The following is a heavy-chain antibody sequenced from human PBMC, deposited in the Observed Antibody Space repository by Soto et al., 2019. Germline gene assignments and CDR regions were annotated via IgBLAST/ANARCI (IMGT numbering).Heavy chain of an antibody. D-gene: IGHD3-3*01. Sequence: GESLKISCKGSGYSFTSYWIGWVRQMPGKGLEWMGIIYPGDSDTRYSPSFQGQVTISADKSISTAYLQWSSLKASDTAMYYCARHVPTIFGVAADDAFAIWGQGTMVTVSS. CDR2: IYPGDSDT. CDR3: ARHVPTIFGVAADDAFAI. V-gene: IGHV5-51*01. CDR1: GYSFTSYW. J-gene: IGHJ3*02.